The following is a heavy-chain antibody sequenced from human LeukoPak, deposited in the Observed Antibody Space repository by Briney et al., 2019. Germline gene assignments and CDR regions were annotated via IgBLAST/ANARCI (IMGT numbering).Heavy chain of an antibody. J-gene: IGHJ3*02. V-gene: IGHV4-59*01. CDR2: IYYSGST. CDR3: ARVAEIEMATILGAFNI. Sequence: SETLSLTCTVSGGSISSYYWSWIRQPPGKGLEWIGYIYYSGSTNYNPSLKSRVTISVDTSKNQFSLKLSSVTAADTAVYYSARVAEIEMATILGAFNIWGQGTMVTVPS. CDR1: GGSISSYY. D-gene: IGHD5-24*01.